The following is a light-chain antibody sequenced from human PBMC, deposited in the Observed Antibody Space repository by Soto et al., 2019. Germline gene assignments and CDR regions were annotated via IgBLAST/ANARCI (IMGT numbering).Light chain of an antibody. CDR3: QQYDNSPPLT. J-gene: IGKJ4*01. Sequence: EIVMTQSPATLSVSPGDRATLSWRASQGFSSTVAWYQQKPGQAPRLLIYGASTRATGIPARFSGSGSGTEFTLTISSLQSEDFAVYYCQQYDNSPPLTFGGGTKVDI. CDR1: QGFSST. V-gene: IGKV3-15*01. CDR2: GAS.